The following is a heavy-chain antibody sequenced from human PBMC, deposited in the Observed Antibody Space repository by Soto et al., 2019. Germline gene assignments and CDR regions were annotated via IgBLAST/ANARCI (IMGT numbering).Heavy chain of an antibody. CDR1: GLSLINYT. J-gene: IGHJ4*02. CDR3: ARDVWSRASGPPDS. V-gene: IGHV3-9*01. Sequence: AVWRSCVASGLSLINYTMHWVRPAAGKGLEWVTGISWNSGTIGDADSVKGRFTISRDNAKNSLYLQMNSLRAEDTPLYYCARDVWSRASGPPDSWGQGTLVPVSS. D-gene: IGHD3-10*01. CDR2: ISWNSGTI.